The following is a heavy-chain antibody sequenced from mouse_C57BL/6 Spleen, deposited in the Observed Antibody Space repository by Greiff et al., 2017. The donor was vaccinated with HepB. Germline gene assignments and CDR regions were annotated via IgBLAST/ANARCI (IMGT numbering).Heavy chain of an antibody. V-gene: IGHV1-69*01. D-gene: IGHD2-4*01. CDR1: GYTFTSYW. Sequence: QVHVKQPGAELVMPGASVKLSCKASGYTFTSYWMHWVKQRPGQGLEWIGEIDPSDSYTNYNQKFKGKSTLTVDKSSSTAYMQLSSLTSEDSAVYYCARSYDYDHFDYWGQGTTLTVSS. CDR2: IDPSDSYT. J-gene: IGHJ2*01. CDR3: ARSYDYDHFDY.